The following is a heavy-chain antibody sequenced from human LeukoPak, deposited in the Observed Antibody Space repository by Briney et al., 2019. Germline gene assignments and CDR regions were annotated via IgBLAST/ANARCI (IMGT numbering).Heavy chain of an antibody. Sequence: PGRSLRLSCAASGFTFSSYAMHWVRQAPGKGLEWVAVISYDGSNKYYADSVKGRFTISRDNSKNTLYLQMNSLRAEDTAVYYCASSVRDYYYMDVWGKGTTVTVSS. J-gene: IGHJ6*03. D-gene: IGHD3-10*01. CDR3: ASSVRDYYYMDV. V-gene: IGHV3-30*01. CDR1: GFTFSSYA. CDR2: ISYDGSNK.